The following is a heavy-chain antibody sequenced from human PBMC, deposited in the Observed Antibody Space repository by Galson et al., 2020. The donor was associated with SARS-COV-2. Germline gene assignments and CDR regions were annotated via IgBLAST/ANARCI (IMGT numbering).Heavy chain of an antibody. CDR2: INHSGST. CDR1: GGSFSGYY. CDR3: AKGPATQLPKRMNIFRGVIKIPLGMDV. V-gene: IGHV4-34*01. D-gene: IGHD3-16*02. J-gene: IGHJ6*02. Sequence: SETLSLTCAVYGGSFSGYYWRWIRQPPGKGLEWIGEINHSGSTNYNPSLKSRVTISVDTSKKQFSLKLSSVTAADTGVYYCAKGPATQLPKRMNIFRGVIKIPLGMDVWGQGTTVTVSS.